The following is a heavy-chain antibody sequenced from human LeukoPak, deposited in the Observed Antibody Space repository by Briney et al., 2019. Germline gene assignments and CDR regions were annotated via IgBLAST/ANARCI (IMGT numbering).Heavy chain of an antibody. Sequence: ASVKVSCKASGYTFTGYYIFGVRQAPGQGLEWMGWINPNSGGTDYAQKFQGRVTMTRDTSISTAYMVLSSLRSDDSAVYYCVRYSPYYFDFWGQGALVTVSS. CDR1: GYTFTGYY. CDR2: INPNSGGT. J-gene: IGHJ4*02. D-gene: IGHD2-15*01. CDR3: VRYSPYYFDF. V-gene: IGHV1-2*02.